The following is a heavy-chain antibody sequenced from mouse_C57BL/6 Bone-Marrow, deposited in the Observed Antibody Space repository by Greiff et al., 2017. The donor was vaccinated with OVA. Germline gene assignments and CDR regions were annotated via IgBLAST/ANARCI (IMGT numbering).Heavy chain of an antibody. CDR2: IYPGDGDT. D-gene: IGHD2-3*01. V-gene: IGHV1-80*01. J-gene: IGHJ2*01. Sequence: QVQLQQSGAELVKPGASVKISCKASGYAFSSYWMNWVKQRPGKGLEWIGQIYPGDGDTTYNGKFKGKATLTAAKSSSTASMQLSSLTSEESAVYFCAREDDGYYLYYFDYWGQGTTLTVSS. CDR3: AREDDGYYLYYFDY. CDR1: GYAFSSYW.